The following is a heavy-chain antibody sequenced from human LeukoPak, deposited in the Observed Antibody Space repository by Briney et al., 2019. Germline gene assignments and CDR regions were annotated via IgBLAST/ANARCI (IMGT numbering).Heavy chain of an antibody. V-gene: IGHV3-7*01. CDR3: VRESSVWVGPGIGRPLDV. D-gene: IGHD3-16*01. CDR2: IKEDGSDK. J-gene: IGHJ6*04. Sequence: GGSLRLSCAVSGFTFSDYWMTWVRQAPGRRLEWVANIKEDGSDKQYVDSVQGRFTISRDDAENSLYLQMNSLRAEDTAVYYCVRESSVWVGPGIGRPLDVWGKGTAVTVSS. CDR1: GFTFSDYW.